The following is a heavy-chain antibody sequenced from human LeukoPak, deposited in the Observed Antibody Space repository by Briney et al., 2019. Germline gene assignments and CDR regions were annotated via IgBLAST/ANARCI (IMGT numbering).Heavy chain of an antibody. CDR2: FDPEDGET. CDR1: GYTLTELS. CDR3: ARDLFSRFDP. J-gene: IGHJ5*02. V-gene: IGHV1-24*01. Sequence: ASVKVSCKVSGYTLTELSMHWVRQAPGKGLEWMGGFDPEDGETIYAQKFQGRVTMTRDTSISTAYMELSRLRSDDTAVYYCARDLFSRFDPWGQGTLVTVSS.